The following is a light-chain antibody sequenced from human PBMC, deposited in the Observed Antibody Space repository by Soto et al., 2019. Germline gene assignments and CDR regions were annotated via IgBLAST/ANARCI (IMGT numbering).Light chain of an antibody. Sequence: DIQMTQSPSTLSAFVGDRVTITCRASQSINSWLAWYQQKPGKAPKVLIYKASSLESGVPSRFSGSGSGTEFTLIISSLQPDDFATYYCQQYHNYSPWTFGQGTPVEMK. CDR1: QSINSW. CDR3: QQYHNYSPWT. CDR2: KAS. V-gene: IGKV1-5*03. J-gene: IGKJ1*01.